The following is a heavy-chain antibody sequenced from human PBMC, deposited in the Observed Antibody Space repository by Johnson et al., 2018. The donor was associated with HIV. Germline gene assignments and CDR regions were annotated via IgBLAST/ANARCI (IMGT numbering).Heavy chain of an antibody. CDR1: GFTFSSYD. J-gene: IGHJ3*02. Sequence: EQLVESGGGVVQPGRSLRLSCAASGFTFSSYDMHWVRQATGKGLEWVSAIGTAGDTYYPGSVKGRFTISRDNSKNTLYLQMNSLRAEDTAVYYCAREDLYGAGPDAFDIWGQGTMVTVSS. D-gene: IGHD4-17*01. CDR2: IGTAGDT. V-gene: IGHV3-13*01. CDR3: AREDLYGAGPDAFDI.